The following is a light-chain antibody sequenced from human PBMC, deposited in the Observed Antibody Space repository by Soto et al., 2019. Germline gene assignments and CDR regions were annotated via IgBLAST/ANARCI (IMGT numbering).Light chain of an antibody. CDR3: QQRSSWPLT. J-gene: IGKJ4*01. Sequence: EIVLTQSPGTLSLSPGERATLSCRASQSVSSSYLAWYQQKPGQAPRLLIYGASSRATGIPDRFSGSGSGTDFTLTVSSLEPEDFAVYYCQQRSSWPLTFGGGTKVELK. CDR1: QSVSSSY. CDR2: GAS. V-gene: IGKV3D-20*02.